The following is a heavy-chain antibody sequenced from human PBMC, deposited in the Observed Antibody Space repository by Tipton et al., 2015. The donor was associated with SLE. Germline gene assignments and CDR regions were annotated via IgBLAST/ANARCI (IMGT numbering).Heavy chain of an antibody. V-gene: IGHV3-23*01. D-gene: IGHD6-6*01. J-gene: IGHJ4*02. CDR3: ARVIIAARKYFDY. CDR2: ISGSGGST. CDR1: GFTFSSYA. Sequence: GSLRLSCAASGFTFSSYAMSWVRQAPGKGLEWVSAISGSGGSTYYADSVKGRFTISRDNSKNTLYLQMNSLRAEDTAVYYCARVIIAARKYFDYWGQGTLATVSS.